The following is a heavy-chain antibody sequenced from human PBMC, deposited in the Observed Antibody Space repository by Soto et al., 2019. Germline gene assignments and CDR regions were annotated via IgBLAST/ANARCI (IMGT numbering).Heavy chain of an antibody. Sequence: QITLNESGPTQVKPRQTLTLTCTFSGFSLTTSGVGVGWIRQSPGKAPEWLALIYWDDDKRYSPSLKSRLTITKDTSKNQVVLIMAALDPADTATYYCAHRVLRTVFGLVTTTAIYFDFWGQGTPVAVSS. CDR2: IYWDDDK. J-gene: IGHJ4*02. V-gene: IGHV2-5*02. D-gene: IGHD3-3*01. CDR1: GFSLTTSGVG. CDR3: AHRVLRTVFGLVTTTAIYFDF.